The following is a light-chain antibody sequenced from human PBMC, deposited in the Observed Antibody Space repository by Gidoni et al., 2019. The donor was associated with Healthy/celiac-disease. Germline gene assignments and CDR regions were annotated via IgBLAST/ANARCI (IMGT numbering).Light chain of an antibody. Sequence: QSVLTQPPSVSGAPGQRVTISCTGSSSNIGAGYDVHWYQQLPGTAPKLLISGNGNRPSGVPDRFSGSKSGTSASLAITGLQAEDEADYYCQSYDSSLSGRVVFGGGTKLTVL. V-gene: IGLV1-40*01. J-gene: IGLJ2*01. CDR2: GNG. CDR1: SSNIGAGYD. CDR3: QSYDSSLSGRVV.